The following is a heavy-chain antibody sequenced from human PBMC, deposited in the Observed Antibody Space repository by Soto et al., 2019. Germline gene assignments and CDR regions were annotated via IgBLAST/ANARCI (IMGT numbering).Heavy chain of an antibody. CDR3: ARYDSSGYYWPYYYYGMDV. CDR2: ISSSSSYI. Sequence: VQLVESGGGLVKPGGSLRLSCAASGFTFSTYSMNWVRQAPGKGLEWVSSISSSSSYIYYADSVKGRFTISRDNAKNSLYLQMNSLRAEDTAVYYCARYDSSGYYWPYYYYGMDVWDQGTTVTVSS. D-gene: IGHD3-22*01. V-gene: IGHV3-21*01. CDR1: GFTFSTYS. J-gene: IGHJ6*02.